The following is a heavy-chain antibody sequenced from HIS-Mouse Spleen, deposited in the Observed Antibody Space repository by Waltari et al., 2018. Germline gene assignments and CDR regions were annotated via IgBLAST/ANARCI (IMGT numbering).Heavy chain of an antibody. J-gene: IGHJ4*02. CDR3: ARDARYSSSFLEIYFDY. CDR2: YNPNSGGT. V-gene: IGHV1-2*02. D-gene: IGHD6-13*01. Sequence: QVQLVQSGAEVKKPGASVKVSCKASGYTFTGYYMHWVRQAPGQGLEWMGWYNPNSGGTNYAQKFQGRVTMTSDTSISTAYMELSRLRSDDTAVYYCARDARYSSSFLEIYFDYWGQGTLVTVSS. CDR1: GYTFTGYY.